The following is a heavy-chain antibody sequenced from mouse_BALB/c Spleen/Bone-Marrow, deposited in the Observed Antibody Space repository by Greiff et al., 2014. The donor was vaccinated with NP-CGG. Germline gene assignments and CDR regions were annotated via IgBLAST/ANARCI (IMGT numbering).Heavy chain of an antibody. CDR3: ARHYGYVDAMDY. J-gene: IGHJ4*01. CDR2: ITGGGTT. CDR1: GITVSSYT. Sequence: VQLKESGGGLVKPGESLKFSCAASGITVSSYTMSWVRQTPEKRLEWVASITGGGTTYYPDSVKGGFTIARDNARNILYLQVSSLRSEDTAIYYCARHYGYVDAMDYWGQGTSVTVSS. D-gene: IGHD1-2*01. V-gene: IGHV5-6-5*01.